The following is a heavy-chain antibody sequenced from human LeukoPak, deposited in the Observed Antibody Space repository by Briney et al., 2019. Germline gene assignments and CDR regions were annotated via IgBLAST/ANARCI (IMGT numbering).Heavy chain of an antibody. D-gene: IGHD2-15*01. V-gene: IGHV4-61*01. J-gene: IGHJ5*02. CDR3: ATFGYCSGGSCYWGSWFDP. CDR2: IYYSGTT. Sequence: SETLSLTCTVSGASVSSGTYYCSWIRQPPVKGLEWIGYIYYSGTTNYNPSLKSRVTISIDTSKNQFSLKLSSVTAADTAVYYCATFGYCSGGSCYWGSWFDPWGQGTLVTVSP. CDR1: GASVSSGTYY.